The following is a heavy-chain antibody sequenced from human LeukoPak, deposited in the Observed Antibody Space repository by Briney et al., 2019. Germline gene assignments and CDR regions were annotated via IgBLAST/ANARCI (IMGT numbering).Heavy chain of an antibody. CDR1: GFTFSSYS. V-gene: IGHV3-21*04. D-gene: IGHD5-18*01. Sequence: PGGSLRLSCAASGFTFSSYSMNWVRQAPGKGLEWVSSISSSSSYTYYADSVKGRFTISRDNSKNTLYLQMNSLRAEDTAVYYCAKGNGYSYGRYYFDYWGQGTLVTVSS. CDR2: ISSSSSYT. CDR3: AKGNGYSYGRYYFDY. J-gene: IGHJ4*02.